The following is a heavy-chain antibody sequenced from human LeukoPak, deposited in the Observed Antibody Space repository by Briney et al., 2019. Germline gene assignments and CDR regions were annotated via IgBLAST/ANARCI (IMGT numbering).Heavy chain of an antibody. J-gene: IGHJ4*02. D-gene: IGHD3-16*01. CDR3: ARASYPGGGPFDS. Sequence: SETLSLTCTVSGGSISSNYWSWIRQPAGKGLEWIGRIYTRRNTNYNPSLKSRVTMSVGTSKNQFSLKLTSVTAADTAVYYCARASYPGGGPFDSWGQGTLVTVSS. CDR2: IYTRRNT. CDR1: GGSISSNY. V-gene: IGHV4-4*07.